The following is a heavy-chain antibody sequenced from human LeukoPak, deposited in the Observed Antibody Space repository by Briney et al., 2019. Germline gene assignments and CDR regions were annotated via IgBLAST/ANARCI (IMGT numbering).Heavy chain of an antibody. Sequence: HGASVKVSCKASGYTFTSYGISWVRQAPGQGLEWMGWISAYNGNTNYAQKLQGRVTMTTDTSTSTAYIELRSLRSDDTAMYYCARDIWNYCSGGSCHPFDCWGQGTLVTVSS. CDR3: ARDIWNYCSGGSCHPFDC. J-gene: IGHJ4*02. D-gene: IGHD2-15*01. V-gene: IGHV1-18*01. CDR1: GYTFTSYG. CDR2: ISAYNGNT.